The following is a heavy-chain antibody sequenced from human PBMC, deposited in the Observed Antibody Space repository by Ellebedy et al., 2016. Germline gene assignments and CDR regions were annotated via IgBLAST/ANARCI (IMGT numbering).Heavy chain of an antibody. CDR1: GGTFSSYA. D-gene: IGHD3-22*01. CDR3: ATGAYYYDSSGTDYYMDV. V-gene: IGHV1-8*02. CDR2: MNPNSGNT. J-gene: IGHJ6*03. Sequence: ASVKVSXKASGGTFSSYAISWVRQAPGQGLEWMGWMNPNSGNTGYAQKFQGRVTMTRNTSISTAYMELSSLRSEDTAVYYCATGAYYYDSSGTDYYMDVWGKGTTVTVSS.